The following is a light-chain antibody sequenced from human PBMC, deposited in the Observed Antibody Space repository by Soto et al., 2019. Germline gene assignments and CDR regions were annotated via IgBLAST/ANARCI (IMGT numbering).Light chain of an antibody. CDR2: GAS. CDR3: QQYGSSPVT. V-gene: IGKV3-20*01. CDR1: QSVSSSY. Sequence: EIVLTQSPGTLSLSPGERATLSCRASQSVSSSYLAWYQQKPGQAPRLLIYGASSRDTGIPDRFSGSGSGTDFTLTISRLEPEDCAVYYCQQYGSSPVTFGQGTKVEIK. J-gene: IGKJ1*01.